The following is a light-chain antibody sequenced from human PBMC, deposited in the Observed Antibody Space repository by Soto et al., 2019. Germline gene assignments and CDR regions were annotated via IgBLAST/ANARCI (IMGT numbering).Light chain of an antibody. Sequence: SYELTQPPSVSVSPGQTASITCSGDKLENKYACWYQQKPGQSPVLVIYQDSKRPSGIPERFSGSSSGNTATLTISGTQAMDEADYYCQAWDSSTVEFVGGTKLTVL. V-gene: IGLV3-1*01. J-gene: IGLJ2*01. CDR3: QAWDSSTVE. CDR2: QDS. CDR1: KLENKY.